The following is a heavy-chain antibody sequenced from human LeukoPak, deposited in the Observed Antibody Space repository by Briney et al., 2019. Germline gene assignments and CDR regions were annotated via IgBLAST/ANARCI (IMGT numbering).Heavy chain of an antibody. J-gene: IGHJ4*02. V-gene: IGHV4-38-2*02. Sequence: SETLSLTCTVSGYSISSAYYWGWIRQSPGKGLEWIGSIFHSGSTYYNPSLKSQVTISVDTSKNQFSLKLRSVTAADTAIYYCARDPACSNGVCSFFDYWGQGTLVTVSS. CDR2: IFHSGST. CDR3: ARDPACSNGVCSFFDY. D-gene: IGHD2-8*01. CDR1: GYSISSAYY.